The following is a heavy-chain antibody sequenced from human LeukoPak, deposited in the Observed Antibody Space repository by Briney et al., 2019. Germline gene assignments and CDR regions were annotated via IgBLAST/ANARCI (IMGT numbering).Heavy chain of an antibody. J-gene: IGHJ4*02. CDR2: VDPEDGET. Sequence: ATVKISCKVSGYTFTDYYMHWVQQAPGKGLEWMGLVDPEDGETIYAEKFQGRVTITADTSTDTAYMELSSLRSEDTAVYYCARSRTHLDSSGYYGYWGQGTLVTVSS. CDR3: ARSRTHLDSSGYYGY. V-gene: IGHV1-69-2*01. CDR1: GYTFTDYY. D-gene: IGHD3-22*01.